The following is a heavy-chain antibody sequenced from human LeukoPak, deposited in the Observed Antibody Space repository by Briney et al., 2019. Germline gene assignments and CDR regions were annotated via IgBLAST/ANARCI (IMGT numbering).Heavy chain of an antibody. Sequence: SETLSLTCTVSGGSISSGDYYWSWIRQPPGKGLEWIGYIYHSGSTYYNPSLKSRVTISVDRSKNQFSLKLSSVTAADTAVYYCASLKVQLWGGQPNYFDYWGQGTLVTVSS. CDR1: GGSISSGDYY. J-gene: IGHJ4*02. CDR3: ASLKVQLWGGQPNYFDY. CDR2: IYHSGST. V-gene: IGHV4-30-2*01. D-gene: IGHD5-18*01.